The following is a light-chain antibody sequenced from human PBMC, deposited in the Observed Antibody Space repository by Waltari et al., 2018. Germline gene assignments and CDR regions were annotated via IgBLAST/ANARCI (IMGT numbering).Light chain of an antibody. CDR2: DVE. J-gene: IGLJ2*01. CDR3: CSYAGRYTSV. CDR1: SIDTGGYKY. V-gene: IGLV2-11*01. Sequence: QSALTQPRSVSGSPGQSVTLSCTGTSIDTGGYKYVSWYHQHPGKAPKPVIYDVEKRPSGVPDRFSGSKAGNTASLTISGLQTDDDADYYCCSYAGRYTSVFGRGTRVTVL.